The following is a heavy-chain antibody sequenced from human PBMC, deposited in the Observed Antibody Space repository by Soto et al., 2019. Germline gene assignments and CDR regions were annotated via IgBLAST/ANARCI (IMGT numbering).Heavy chain of an antibody. V-gene: IGHV1-58*01. D-gene: IGHD2-8*01. Sequence: QMQLVQSGPEVTKPGTSVKVSCKASGFTFTSSAVQWVRQARGQRLEWIGWIGVGSGNRHYAQKFQERVTITRDMSTNTAYMELSSLRSEDTAVYYCAALGVNFDHWGQGTLVTVSS. CDR1: GFTFTSSA. CDR2: IGVGSGNR. CDR3: AALGVNFDH. J-gene: IGHJ4*02.